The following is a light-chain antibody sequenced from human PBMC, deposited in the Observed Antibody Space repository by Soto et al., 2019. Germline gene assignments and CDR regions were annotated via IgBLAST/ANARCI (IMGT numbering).Light chain of an antibody. CDR2: KAS. V-gene: IGKV1-5*03. Sequence: DIQMTQSPSTLSASVGDRVTITCRASQSISSWLAWYQQKPGKAPKLLIYKASTLKSGVPSRFSGSGSGTEFTLTISSLQPDDFAIYYCQQYNSYSGTFGQGSKVDI. J-gene: IGKJ1*01. CDR3: QQYNSYSGT. CDR1: QSISSW.